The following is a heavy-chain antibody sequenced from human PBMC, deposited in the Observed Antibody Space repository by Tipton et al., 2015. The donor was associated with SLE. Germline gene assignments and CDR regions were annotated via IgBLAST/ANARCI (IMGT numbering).Heavy chain of an antibody. CDR3: AREKGITIFPRWFDP. CDR2: IYTSGST. Sequence: TLSLTCTVSGGSISSYYWSWIRQPPGKGLEWIGYIYTSGSTNYNPSLKSRVTISVDTSKNQFSLKLSSVTAADTAVYYCAREKGITIFPRWFDPWGQGTLVTVSS. J-gene: IGHJ5*02. D-gene: IGHD3-3*01. CDR1: GGSISSYY. V-gene: IGHV4-4*08.